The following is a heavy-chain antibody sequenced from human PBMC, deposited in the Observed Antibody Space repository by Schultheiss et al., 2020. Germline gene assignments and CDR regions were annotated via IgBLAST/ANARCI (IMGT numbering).Heavy chain of an antibody. D-gene: IGHD4-23*01. V-gene: IGHV4-59*01. CDR3: ARATAVVTPIYYYYGMDV. CDR2: IYHSGNT. Sequence: SETLSLTCTVSGDSISDYWSWIRQPPGKGLEWIGYIYHSGNTNYNSSLQSRVTISIDTSKKQFSLKLDSVTAADTAVYYCARATAVVTPIYYYYGMDVWGQGTTVTVSS. CDR1: GDSISDY. J-gene: IGHJ6*02.